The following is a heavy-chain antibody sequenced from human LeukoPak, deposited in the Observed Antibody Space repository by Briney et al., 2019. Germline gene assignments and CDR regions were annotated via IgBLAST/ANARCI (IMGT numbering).Heavy chain of an antibody. J-gene: IGHJ4*02. V-gene: IGHV3-48*01. Sequence: QPGGSLRLSCAASAITFSSLNMNWVRQAPGRGLEWVSYIGSSYNIYYADSVNGRFTISRDNAKNSLYLQMNSLGAEDTAVYYCVRDRDWAFAYWGQGTLVTVSS. CDR3: VRDRDWAFAY. CDR1: AITFSSLN. CDR2: IGSSYNI. D-gene: IGHD2-21*01.